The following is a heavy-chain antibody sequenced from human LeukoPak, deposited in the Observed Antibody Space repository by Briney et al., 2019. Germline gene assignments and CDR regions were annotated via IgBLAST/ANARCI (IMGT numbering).Heavy chain of an antibody. CDR1: GFTVSGTH. D-gene: IGHD4-23*01. CDR2: IYNTGTT. J-gene: IGHJ4*02. V-gene: IGHV3-53*01. Sequence: GGSLRLSCAVSGFTVSGTHVTWVRQAPGKGLAWVSTIYNTGTTNYADSVKGRFTISRDNSKNTVYPQMNSLRAEDMAIYYCAGYGGFSKWGQGTHVTVSS. CDR3: AGYGGFSK.